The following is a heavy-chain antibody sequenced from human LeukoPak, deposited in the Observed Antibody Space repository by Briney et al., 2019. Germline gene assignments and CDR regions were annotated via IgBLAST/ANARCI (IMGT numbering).Heavy chain of an antibody. CDR1: GGTFSSYA. J-gene: IGHJ5*02. D-gene: IGHD1-1*01. CDR3: ARDLRYNWNDPNWFDP. V-gene: IGHV1-69*05. Sequence: ASVKVSCKASGGTFSSYAISWVRQAPGQGLEWMGGTIPIFGTANYAQKFQGRVTITTDESTSTAYMELSSLRSEDTAVYYCARDLRYNWNDPNWFDPWGQGTLVTVSS. CDR2: TIPIFGTA.